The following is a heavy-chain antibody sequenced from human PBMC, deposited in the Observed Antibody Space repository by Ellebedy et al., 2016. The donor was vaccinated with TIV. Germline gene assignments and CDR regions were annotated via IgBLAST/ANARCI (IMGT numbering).Heavy chain of an antibody. V-gene: IGHV4-39*01. CDR3: ARHPPAYIAATGTRRNWFDP. CDR1: GGSISNSNYY. J-gene: IGHJ5*02. D-gene: IGHD1-1*01. Sequence: MPSETLSLTCTVPGGSISNSNYYWGWIRQPPGKGLEWIGSIFYSGSTFYNPSLKSRVTISIDASKNQFSLKLNSVTAADTAVYYCARHPPAYIAATGTRRNWFDPWGQGTLVTVSS. CDR2: IFYSGST.